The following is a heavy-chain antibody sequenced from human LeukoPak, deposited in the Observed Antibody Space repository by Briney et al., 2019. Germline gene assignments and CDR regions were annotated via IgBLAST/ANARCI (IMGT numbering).Heavy chain of an antibody. CDR1: GFTISSNY. J-gene: IGHJ4*02. D-gene: IGHD3-10*01. CDR2: IYSGGST. Sequence: GGSLRLSCAASGFTISSNYMSWVRQAPGKGLEWVSVIYSGGSTYYADSVKGRFTISRDNSRSTLYLQMNSLRAEDTAVYYCAKVSEGEIDYWGQGTLVTVSS. CDR3: AKVSEGEIDY. V-gene: IGHV3-53*01.